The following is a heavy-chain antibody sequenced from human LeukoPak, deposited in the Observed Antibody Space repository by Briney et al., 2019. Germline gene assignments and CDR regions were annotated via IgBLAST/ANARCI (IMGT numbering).Heavy chain of an antibody. Sequence: GGSLRLSCAASGFTFSNFGMNWVRQAPWKGLEWVSSISDDGNYIYYGDSVKGRFTISRDNANNSLDLQMHSLRAEDTAVYYCASDPHSAAANWFDPWGQGTLVTVSS. CDR3: ASDPHSAAANWFDP. CDR2: ISDDGNYI. D-gene: IGHD6-13*01. CDR1: GFTFSNFG. J-gene: IGHJ5*02. V-gene: IGHV3-21*01.